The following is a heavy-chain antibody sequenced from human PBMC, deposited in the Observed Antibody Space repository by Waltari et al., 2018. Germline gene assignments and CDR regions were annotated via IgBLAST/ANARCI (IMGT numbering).Heavy chain of an antibody. CDR1: GGTFSSYA. V-gene: IGHV1-69*01. D-gene: IGHD2-2*01. CDR3: ARGRRVVPAAAFDY. CDR2: IIPMFGTA. J-gene: IGHJ4*02. Sequence: QVQLVQSGAEVKKPGSSVKVSCKASGGTFSSYAISWVRQAPGQGLEWMGGIIPMFGTANYAQKFQGRVTITADESTSTAYMELSSLRSEDTAVYYWARGRRVVPAAAFDYWGQGTLVTVSS.